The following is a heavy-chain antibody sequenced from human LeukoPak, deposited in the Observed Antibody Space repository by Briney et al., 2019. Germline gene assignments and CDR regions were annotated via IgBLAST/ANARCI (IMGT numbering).Heavy chain of an antibody. V-gene: IGHV3-48*02. Sequence: GGSLRLSCAASGFTFSSYSMNWVRQAPGKGLEWVSYISSSSSTIYYADSVKGRFTISRDNAKNSLYLQMNSLRDEDTAVYYCASFDSSGYYAGYWGLGTLVTVSS. CDR1: GFTFSSYS. D-gene: IGHD3-22*01. J-gene: IGHJ4*02. CDR3: ASFDSSGYYAGY. CDR2: ISSSSSTI.